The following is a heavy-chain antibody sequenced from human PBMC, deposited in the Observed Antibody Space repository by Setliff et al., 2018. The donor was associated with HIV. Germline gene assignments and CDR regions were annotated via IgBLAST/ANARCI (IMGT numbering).Heavy chain of an antibody. CDR2: IYTTGRT. Sequence: SETLSLTCTVSGDSISSSTNYWTWIRQPAGKGLEWIGHIYTTGRTNFNPSLKSRVTMSVDTSKNQFSLKVRSVTAADTAVYYCARVYGVTTLNYYYYYMDVWGKGTTVTVSS. J-gene: IGHJ6*03. CDR1: GDSISSSTNY. CDR3: ARVYGVTTLNYYYYYMDV. V-gene: IGHV4-61*09. D-gene: IGHD4-17*01.